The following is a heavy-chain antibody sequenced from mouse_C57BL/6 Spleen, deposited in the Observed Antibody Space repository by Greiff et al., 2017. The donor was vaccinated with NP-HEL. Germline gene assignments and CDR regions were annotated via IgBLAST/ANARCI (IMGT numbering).Heavy chain of an antibody. CDR3: ARFMAYYSNRYWYFDV. CDR1: GYAFSSYW. Sequence: VQLQQSGAELVKPGASVKISCKASGYAFSSYWMNWVKQRPGKGLEWIGQIYPGDGDTNYNGKFKGKATLTADKSSSTAYMQLSSLTSEDSAVYFWARFMAYYSNRYWYFDVWGTGTTVTVSS. D-gene: IGHD2-5*01. CDR2: IYPGDGDT. V-gene: IGHV1-80*01. J-gene: IGHJ1*03.